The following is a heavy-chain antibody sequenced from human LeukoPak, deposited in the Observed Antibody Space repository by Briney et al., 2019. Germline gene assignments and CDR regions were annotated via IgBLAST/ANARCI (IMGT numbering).Heavy chain of an antibody. CDR2: MNPNSGNT. Sequence: EASVKVSCKASGYTFTSYDINWVRQAIGQGLEWMGWMNPNSGNTGYAQKFQGRVTMTRNTSISTAYMELSSLRSEDTAVYYCARGPSPGSGYDFIIFDYWGQGTLVTVSS. CDR1: GYTFTSYD. J-gene: IGHJ4*02. V-gene: IGHV1-8*01. CDR3: ARGPSPGSGYDFIIFDY. D-gene: IGHD5-12*01.